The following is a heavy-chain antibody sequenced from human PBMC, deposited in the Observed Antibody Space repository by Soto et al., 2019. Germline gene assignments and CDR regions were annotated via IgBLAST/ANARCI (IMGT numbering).Heavy chain of an antibody. CDR2: ISGVDNGA. J-gene: IGHJ4*02. D-gene: IGHD6-19*01. V-gene: IGHV3-23*01. Sequence: EVQLLESGGGLVQPGGSLRLSCATSGFTFNNKAMNWVRQAPGKGLEWVAVISGVDNGAYYAESVKGRFTIPRDNSKNTVTLQMNNLRAEDTAVYYCAKGRAGHTSGADYWGQGTLVTVSS. CDR3: AKGRAGHTSGADY. CDR1: GFTFNNKA.